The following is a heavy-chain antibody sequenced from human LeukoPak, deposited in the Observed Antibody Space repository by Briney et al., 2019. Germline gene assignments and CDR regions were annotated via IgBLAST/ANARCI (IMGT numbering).Heavy chain of an antibody. Sequence: GASVKVSCKASGGTFSSYAISWVRQAPGQGLEWMGIINPSGGSTSYAQKFQGRVTMTRDTSTSTVYMELSSLRSEDTAVYYCARRAVGASETDYYYGMDVWGQGTTVTVSS. CDR1: GGTFSSYA. J-gene: IGHJ6*02. CDR2: INPSGGST. CDR3: ARRAVGASETDYYYGMDV. V-gene: IGHV1-46*01. D-gene: IGHD1-26*01.